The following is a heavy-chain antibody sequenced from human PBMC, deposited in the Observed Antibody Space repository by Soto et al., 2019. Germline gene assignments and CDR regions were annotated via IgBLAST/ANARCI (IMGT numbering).Heavy chain of an antibody. CDR2: IYSSGST. CDR3: ARGQRFSDWFDP. CDR1: GGDISTYY. Sequence: QVQLQESGPGLVKPSETLSLTCTVSGGDISTYYWTWIRQPAGKGLEWIGRIYSSGSTKYNPSLKGRVTMSLDTSKNPFSLRLSSVTAADTAVYYCARGQRFSDWFDPWGQGTLVTVSS. J-gene: IGHJ5*02. V-gene: IGHV4-4*07. D-gene: IGHD3-3*01.